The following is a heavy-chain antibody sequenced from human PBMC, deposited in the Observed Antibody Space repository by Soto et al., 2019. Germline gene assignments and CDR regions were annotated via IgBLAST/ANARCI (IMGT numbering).Heavy chain of an antibody. CDR3: ASGKVGAEYDFRSGYYTEDAFDI. CDR1: GGAFSSYT. J-gene: IGHJ3*02. CDR2: IIPILGIA. D-gene: IGHD3-3*01. V-gene: IGHV1-69*02. Sequence: QVQLVQSGAEVKKPGSSVKVSCKASGGAFSSYTISWVRQAPGQGLEWMGRIIPILGIADYAQKFQGRVTITADKSTSTAYMELSSLRSEDTAVYYCASGKVGAEYDFRSGYYTEDAFDIWRQGQMVTVSS.